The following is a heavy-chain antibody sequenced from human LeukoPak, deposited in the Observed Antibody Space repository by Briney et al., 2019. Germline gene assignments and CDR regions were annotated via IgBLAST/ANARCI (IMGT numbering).Heavy chain of an antibody. CDR3: ARLSYASGTTDY. CDR1: GFTFSDYF. J-gene: IGHJ4*02. D-gene: IGHD3-10*01. CDR2: ISSSDNTI. V-gene: IGHV3-11*04. Sequence: GGSLRLSCAASGFTFSDYFMSWIRQAPGKGLEWVSYISSSDNTIYYADSVKGRFTISRDSAKNSLYLRMNSLRAEDTAVYYCARLSYASGTTDYWGQGTLVTVSS.